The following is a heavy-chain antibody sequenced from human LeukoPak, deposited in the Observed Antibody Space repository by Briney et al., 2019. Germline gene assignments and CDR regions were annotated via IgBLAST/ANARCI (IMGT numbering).Heavy chain of an antibody. J-gene: IGHJ4*02. CDR2: VSSGSSTI. D-gene: IGHD2-21*02. CDR1: GFTFSSYF. Sequence: GGSLRLSCAASGFTFSSYFMHWVRQTPGKGLEWVSFVSSGSSTIYYADSVKGRFTISRDNGKNSLYLQMNSLRAEDTAVYYCAADGDWDYWGRGTLVTVSS. V-gene: IGHV3-48*01. CDR3: AADGDWDY.